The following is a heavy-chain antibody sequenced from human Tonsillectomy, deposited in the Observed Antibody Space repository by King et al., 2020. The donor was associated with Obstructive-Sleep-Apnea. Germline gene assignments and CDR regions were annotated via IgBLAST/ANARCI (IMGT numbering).Heavy chain of an antibody. D-gene: IGHD3-22*01. J-gene: IGHJ4*02. CDR3: ARLDYYEQVYFDY. V-gene: IGHV4-39*07. Sequence: QLQESGPGLVKPSETLSLTCTVSVGSISSSSYYWGWIRQPPGKGLEWIGSSYYSGSTYYNPSLKSRVTISVDTSKNKFSLKLSSVTAADTAVYYCARLDYYEQVYFDYWGQGTLVTVSS. CDR1: VGSISSSSYY. CDR2: SYYSGST.